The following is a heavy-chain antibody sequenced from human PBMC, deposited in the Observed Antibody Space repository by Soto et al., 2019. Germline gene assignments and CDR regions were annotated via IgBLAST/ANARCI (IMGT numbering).Heavy chain of an antibody. CDR3: ARGRWAQLPLA. D-gene: IGHD3-10*01. J-gene: IGHJ5*02. CDR2: IYNTENS. Sequence: SETLSVTCTVYGGSISSDYWSWSRQSPEKGLEWIGYIYNTENSNYNPSLQSRVTMSVDASKNQFSLKVSSVTAADTAVYYCARGRWAQLPLASGQGTLVT. CDR1: GGSISSDY. V-gene: IGHV4-59*01.